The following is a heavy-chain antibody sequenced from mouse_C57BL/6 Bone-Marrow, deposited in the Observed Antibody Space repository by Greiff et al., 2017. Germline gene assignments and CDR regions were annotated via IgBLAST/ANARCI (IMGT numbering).Heavy chain of an antibody. V-gene: IGHV5-16*01. CDR3: ARGQLRLQYYAMDY. D-gene: IGHD3-2*02. Sequence: EVQVVESEGGLVQPGSSMKLSCTASGFTFSDYYMAWVRQVPEKGLEWVANINYDGSSTYYLDSLKSRFIISRDNAKNILYLQMSSLKSEDTATYYCARGQLRLQYYAMDYWGQGTSVTVSS. CDR2: INYDGSST. CDR1: GFTFSDYY. J-gene: IGHJ4*01.